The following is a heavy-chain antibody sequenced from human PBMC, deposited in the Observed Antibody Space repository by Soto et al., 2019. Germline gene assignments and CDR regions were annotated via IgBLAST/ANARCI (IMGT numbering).Heavy chain of an antibody. CDR1: GGTFSSYA. V-gene: IGHV1-69*13. J-gene: IGHJ6*02. CDR2: IIPIFGTA. Sequence: GASVKVSCKASGGTFSSYAISWVRQAPGQGLEWMGGIIPIFGTANYAQKFQGRVTITADESTSTAYMELSSLRSEDTAVYYCARAIPAAMDYYYYGMDVWGQGTTVTISS. CDR3: ARAIPAAMDYYYYGMDV. D-gene: IGHD2-2*01.